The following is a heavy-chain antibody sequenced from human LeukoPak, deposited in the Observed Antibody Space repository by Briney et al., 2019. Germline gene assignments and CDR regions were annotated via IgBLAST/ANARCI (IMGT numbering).Heavy chain of an antibody. CDR2: FSGSGGNT. CDR1: GFTFSNYA. Sequence: PGGSLRLSCAASGFTFSNYAMNWVRQAPGKGLEWVSTFSGSGGNTYYADSVKGQFTISRDDSKNTLCLQMDSLRAEDTAVYYCARDLGIAARPVFDHWGQGTLVTVSS. J-gene: IGHJ4*02. V-gene: IGHV3-23*01. D-gene: IGHD6-6*01. CDR3: ARDLGIAARPVFDH.